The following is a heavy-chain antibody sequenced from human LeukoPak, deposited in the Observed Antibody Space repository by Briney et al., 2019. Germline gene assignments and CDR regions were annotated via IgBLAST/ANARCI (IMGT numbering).Heavy chain of an antibody. CDR3: ARVLGYCSTTSCYPHY. CDR1: GYTLTNYA. Sequence: ASVKVSCKASGYTLTNYALNWVRQAPGQGLEWMGWINTNTGNPTYAQGFTGRFVFSLDTSVNTAYLQISSLKAEDTAIYYCARVLGYCSTTSCYPHYWGQGTLVTVSS. J-gene: IGHJ4*02. CDR2: INTNTGNP. V-gene: IGHV7-4-1*02. D-gene: IGHD2-2*01.